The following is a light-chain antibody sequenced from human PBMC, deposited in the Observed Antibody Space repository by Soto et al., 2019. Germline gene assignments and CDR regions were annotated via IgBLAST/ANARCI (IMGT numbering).Light chain of an antibody. Sequence: DVQVTQFPSSLSASVGDRVSITCRASQPIYKYLNWYQQKPGKAPTLLIYDSSTLQTGVPSRFSGAESGTDFTLTISSLQPEDFATYYCQQRYSTPLTFGQGTNVEI. CDR3: QQRYSTPLT. J-gene: IGKJ1*01. V-gene: IGKV1-39*01. CDR1: QPIYKY. CDR2: DSS.